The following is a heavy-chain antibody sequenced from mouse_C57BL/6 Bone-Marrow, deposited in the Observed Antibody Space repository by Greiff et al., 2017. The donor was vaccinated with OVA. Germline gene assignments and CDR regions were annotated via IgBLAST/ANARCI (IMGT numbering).Heavy chain of an antibody. J-gene: IGHJ3*01. CDR1: GYTFTSYG. CDR2: IYPRSGNT. CDR3: ARSLTGTCVGFAY. V-gene: IGHV1-81*01. D-gene: IGHD4-1*01. Sequence: VQLKESGAELARPGASVKLSCKASGYTFTSYGISWVKQRTGQGLEWIGEIYPRSGNTYYNEKFKGKATLTADKSSSTAYMELRSLTSEDSAVYFCARSLTGTCVGFAYWGQGTLVTVSA.